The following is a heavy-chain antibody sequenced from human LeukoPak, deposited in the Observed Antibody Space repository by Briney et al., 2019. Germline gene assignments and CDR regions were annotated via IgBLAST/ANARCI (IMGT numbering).Heavy chain of an antibody. CDR1: GGSISRHH. J-gene: IGHJ4*02. D-gene: IGHD4-17*01. Sequence: PSETLSLTCSVSGGSISRHHWNWIRQAPGKGLEWVGFLHHTGSTDYNPSLKNRVTISGDTSKNQVSLILISVTAADTAVYYCARGVTTHYSLFESDGLFVGPLDSWGQGTLVTVSS. V-gene: IGHV4-59*11. CDR3: ARGVTTHYSLFESDGLFVGPLDS. CDR2: LHHTGST.